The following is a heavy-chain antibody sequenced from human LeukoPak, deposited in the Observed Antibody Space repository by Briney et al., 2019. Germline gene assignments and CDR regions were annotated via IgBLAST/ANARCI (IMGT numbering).Heavy chain of an antibody. CDR2: IYYSGST. CDR1: GDSISSYY. J-gene: IGHJ4*02. CDR3: ASHGDYYEN. Sequence: SETLSLTCTVSGDSISSYYWSWIRQPPGKGLEWIGYIYYSGSTNYNPSLKSRVTISVDTSKNQFSLKLSSVTAADTAVYYCASHGDYYENWGQGTLVTVSS. V-gene: IGHV4-59*08. D-gene: IGHD3-10*01.